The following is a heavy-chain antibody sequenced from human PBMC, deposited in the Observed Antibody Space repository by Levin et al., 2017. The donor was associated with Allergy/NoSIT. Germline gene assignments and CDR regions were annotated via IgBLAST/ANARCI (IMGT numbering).Heavy chain of an antibody. D-gene: IGHD5-24*01. J-gene: IGHJ4*02. CDR3: ARTRDGYNVFDY. CDR2: IYYSGST. Sequence: NASETLSLTCAVSGYSISSSNWWGWIRQPPGKGLEWIGYIYYSGSTYYNPSLKSRVTMSVDTSKNQFSLKLSSVTAVDTAVYYCARTRDGYNVFDYWGQGTPVTVSS. CDR1: GYSISSSNW. V-gene: IGHV4-28*01.